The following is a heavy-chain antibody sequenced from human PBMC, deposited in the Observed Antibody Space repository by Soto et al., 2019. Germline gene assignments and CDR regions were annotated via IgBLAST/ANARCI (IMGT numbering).Heavy chain of an antibody. D-gene: IGHD2-8*01. CDR3: ARGVSCTNGVCYTFDY. Sequence: ASVKVSCKASGYTFTGYYMHWVRQAPGQGLEWMGWINPNSGGTNYAQKFQGWVTMTRDTSISTAYMELSRLRSDDTAVYYCARGVSCTNGVCYTFDYWGQGTLVTVSS. CDR2: INPNSGGT. CDR1: GYTFTGYY. J-gene: IGHJ4*02. V-gene: IGHV1-2*04.